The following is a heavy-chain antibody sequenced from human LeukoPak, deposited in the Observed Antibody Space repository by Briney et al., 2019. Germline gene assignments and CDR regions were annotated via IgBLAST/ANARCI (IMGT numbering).Heavy chain of an antibody. D-gene: IGHD3-22*01. V-gene: IGHV3-74*01. CDR2: ISTDGSTT. CDR1: GFTFSSYW. CDR3: AKVRGYYQGLFDY. J-gene: IGHJ4*02. Sequence: GGSLRLSCAASGFTFSSYWMHWVRQAPGKGLVWVSRISTDGSTTTYADSVKGRFTISRDNSKNTLYLQMNSLRAEDTAVYYCAKVRGYYQGLFDYWGQGTLVTVSS.